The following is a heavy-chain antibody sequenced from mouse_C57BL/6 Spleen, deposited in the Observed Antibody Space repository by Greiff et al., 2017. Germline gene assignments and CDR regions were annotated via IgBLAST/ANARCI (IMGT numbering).Heavy chain of an antibody. Sequence: VPLQQSGPELVKPGASVKISCKASGYAFSSSWMNWVKQRPGKGLEWIGRIYPGDGDTNYNGKFKGKATLTADKSSSTAYMQLSSLTSEDSAVYFCARGVWEYDYEAYWGQGTLVTVSA. D-gene: IGHD2-4*01. V-gene: IGHV1-82*01. CDR2: IYPGDGDT. CDR3: ARGVWEYDYEAY. J-gene: IGHJ3*01. CDR1: GYAFSSSW.